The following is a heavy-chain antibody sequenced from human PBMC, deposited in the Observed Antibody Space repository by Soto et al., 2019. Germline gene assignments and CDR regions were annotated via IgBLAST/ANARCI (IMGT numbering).Heavy chain of an antibody. CDR2: FYYSGST. CDR1: GASITSYY. D-gene: IGHD6-13*01. CDR3: VRHVSSSSWGVDV. J-gene: IGHJ6*02. V-gene: IGHV4-59*08. Sequence: SETLSLTCTVSGASITSYYWSWIRQPPGKGLERIGYFYYSGSTNNNPSLKSRVTISVDTSNNQFSLRLTSVIAADTAVYYCVRHVSSSSWGVDVWGQGTTVTVSS.